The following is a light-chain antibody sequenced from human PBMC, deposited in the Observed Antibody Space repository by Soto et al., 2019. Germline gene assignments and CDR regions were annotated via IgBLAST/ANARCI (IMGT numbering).Light chain of an antibody. V-gene: IGKV1-39*01. Sequence: DIQMTQSPSSLSASVGDRVTITCRASQSISTYLNWYQQKPGKAPKLLIYAASSLQSGVPSRCSGSGSWTDFTLTISSLQPEDVATYYCHQRYSTLALTFGGGTKVEIK. CDR1: QSISTY. CDR2: AAS. CDR3: HQRYSTLALT. J-gene: IGKJ4*01.